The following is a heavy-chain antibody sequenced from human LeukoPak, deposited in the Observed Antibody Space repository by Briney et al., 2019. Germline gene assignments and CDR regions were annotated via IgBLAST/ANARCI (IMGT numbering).Heavy chain of an antibody. CDR2: INPNSGGT. Sequence: ASVKVSCKASGYTFTGYYMHWVRPAPGRGLEWMGWINPNSGGTNYAQKFQGRVTKTRDTSISTAYMELSRLRSDDTAVYYCARKGRGYSYAGRPYGGNSGSFDYWGQGTLVTVSS. D-gene: IGHD4-23*01. CDR1: GYTFTGYY. CDR3: ARKGRGYSYAGRPYGGNSGSFDY. J-gene: IGHJ4*02. V-gene: IGHV1-2*02.